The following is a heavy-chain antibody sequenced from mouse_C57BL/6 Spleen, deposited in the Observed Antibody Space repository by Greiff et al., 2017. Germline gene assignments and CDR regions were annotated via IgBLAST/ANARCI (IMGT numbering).Heavy chain of an antibody. V-gene: IGHV1-18*01. D-gene: IGHD1-1*01. CDR3: ARRGYYYGSSYLDY. CDR1: GYTFTDYN. Sequence: VQLKESGPELVKPGASVKIPCKASGYTFTDYNMDWVKQSHGKSLEWIGDINPNNGGTIYNQKFKGKATLTVDKSSSTAYMELRSLTSEDTAVYYCARRGYYYGSSYLDYWGQGTTLTVSS. CDR2: INPNNGGT. J-gene: IGHJ2*01.